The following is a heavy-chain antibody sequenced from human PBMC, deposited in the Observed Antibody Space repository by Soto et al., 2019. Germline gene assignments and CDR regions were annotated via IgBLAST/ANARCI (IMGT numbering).Heavy chain of an antibody. J-gene: IGHJ3*02. CDR1: GFTFSSYS. Sequence: GGSLRLACAAAGFTFSSYSMNCVRQAPGKGLEWVSSISSSSSYIYYADSVKGRFTISRDNAKNSLYLQMNSLRAEDTAVYYCVRAKAVVAATPGAFDIWGQGTMVTVSS. V-gene: IGHV3-21*01. CDR2: ISSSSSYI. D-gene: IGHD2-15*01. CDR3: VRAKAVVAATPGAFDI.